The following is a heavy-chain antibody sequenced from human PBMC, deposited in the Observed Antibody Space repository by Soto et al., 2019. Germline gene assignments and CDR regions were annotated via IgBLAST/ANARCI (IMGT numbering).Heavy chain of an antibody. Sequence: ASVTVSCRVSGYSLTGLSIQWVRQAPGKGLEWMGGFDPEDGETIYAQKFQGRVTMTEDTSTDTAYMELSSLRSEDTAVYYCVRSWYEDWFDPWGQGTLVTVSS. D-gene: IGHD6-13*01. CDR2: FDPEDGET. J-gene: IGHJ5*02. CDR1: GYSLTGLS. CDR3: VRSWYEDWFDP. V-gene: IGHV1-24*01.